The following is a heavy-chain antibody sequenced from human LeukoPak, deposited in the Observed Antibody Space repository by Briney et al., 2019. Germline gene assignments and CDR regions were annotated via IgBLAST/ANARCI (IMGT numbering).Heavy chain of an antibody. CDR2: INAGNGNT. CDR3: AREGLIGYSHPCDP. V-gene: IGHV1-3*01. CDR1: GYTFTSYA. D-gene: IGHD4-11*01. J-gene: IGHJ5*02. Sequence: RASVKVSCKASGYTFTSYAMHWVRQAPGQRLEWMGWINAGNGNTKYSQKFQGRVTITRDTSASTAYMELSSLRSEDTAVYYCAREGLIGYSHPCDPWGQGTLVTVSS.